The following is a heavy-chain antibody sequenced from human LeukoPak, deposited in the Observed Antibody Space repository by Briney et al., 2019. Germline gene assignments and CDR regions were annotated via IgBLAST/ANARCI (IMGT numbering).Heavy chain of an antibody. CDR2: ISDSSDNT. J-gene: IGHJ4*02. CDR1: GFTFSSYA. Sequence: GGSLRLSCAASGFTFSSYAMSWVRQAPGEGLEWVSSISDSSDNTYYADSVKGRFTTSRDNSKNTLFLQMHSLRAEDTAVYYCANDLFGYFDSWGQGTLVTVSS. CDR3: ANDLFGYFDS. V-gene: IGHV3-23*01. D-gene: IGHD3-16*01.